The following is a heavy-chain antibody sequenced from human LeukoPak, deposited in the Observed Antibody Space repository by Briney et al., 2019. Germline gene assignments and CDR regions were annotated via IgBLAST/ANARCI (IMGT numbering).Heavy chain of an antibody. CDR1: GDTFSNYA. CDR3: ATGPYYASGGRFDP. CDR2: SIPGYGSV. D-gene: IGHD3-10*01. V-gene: IGHV1-69*05. J-gene: IGHJ5*02. Sequence: SVKVSCKASGDTFSNYAFNWVRQAPGQGLEWMGGSIPGYGSVNYAPKFQGRVSITTDRSASTVSLDLSSLTSEDPAVYYCATGPYYASGGRFDPWGPGTLVTVSS.